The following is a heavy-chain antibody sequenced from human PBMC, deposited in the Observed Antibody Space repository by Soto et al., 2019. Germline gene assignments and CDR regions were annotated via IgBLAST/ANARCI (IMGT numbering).Heavy chain of an antibody. CDR1: GGSISSYY. Sequence: SETLSLTCTVSGGSISSYYWSWIRQPPGKGLEWIGYIYYSGSTNYNPSLKSRVTISVDTSKNQFSLKLSSVTAADTAVYYCPVALVEMATTGGDAFDIWGQGTMVT. CDR2: IYYSGST. J-gene: IGHJ3*02. CDR3: PVALVEMATTGGDAFDI. V-gene: IGHV4-59*01. D-gene: IGHD5-12*01.